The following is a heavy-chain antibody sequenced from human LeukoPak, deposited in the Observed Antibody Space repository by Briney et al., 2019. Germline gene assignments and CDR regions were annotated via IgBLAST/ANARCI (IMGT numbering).Heavy chain of an antibody. D-gene: IGHD6-19*01. CDR3: ARGVRIAVAGNIDY. J-gene: IGHJ4*02. CDR1: GFTFSSYG. Sequence: GGSLRLSCAAFGFTFSSYGMHWVRQAPGRGLEWMAFIQYDGSNKFYADSVKGRFTISRDNSKDTLYLQMNSLRAEDTAVYYCARGVRIAVAGNIDYWGQGTLVTVSS. CDR2: IQYDGSNK. V-gene: IGHV3-30*02.